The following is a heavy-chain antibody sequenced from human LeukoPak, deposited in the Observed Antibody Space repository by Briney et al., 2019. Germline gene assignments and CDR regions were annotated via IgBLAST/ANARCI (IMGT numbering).Heavy chain of an antibody. CDR1: GGSMSNYF. V-gene: IGHV4-59*07. J-gene: IGHJ4*02. Sequence: PSDTLSLTCSDSGGSMSNYFWNWIRQTPRKGLEWIGYVYSSGSAKYNPSLKSRVNISADTSRNHFSLKLTSVTAEDTAVYYCAWQNCGCGSSPSGFDYWGQGSLVTVAS. CDR3: AWQNCGCGSSPSGFDY. D-gene: IGHD2-21*01. CDR2: VYSSGSA.